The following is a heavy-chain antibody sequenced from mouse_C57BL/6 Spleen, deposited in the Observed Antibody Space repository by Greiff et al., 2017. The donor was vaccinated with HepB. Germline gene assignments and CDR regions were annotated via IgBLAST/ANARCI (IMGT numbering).Heavy chain of an antibody. D-gene: IGHD2-4*01. CDR1: GYTFTSYW. V-gene: IGHV1-52*01. J-gene: IGHJ4*01. CDR2: IDPSDSET. CDR3: ARSPYYDYAMDY. Sequence: VQLQQPGAELVRPGSSVKLSCKASGYTFTSYWMHWVKQRPIQGLEWIGNIDPSDSETHYNQKFKDKATLTVDKSSSTAYMQLSSLTSEDSAVYYCARSPYYDYAMDYWGQGTSVTVSS.